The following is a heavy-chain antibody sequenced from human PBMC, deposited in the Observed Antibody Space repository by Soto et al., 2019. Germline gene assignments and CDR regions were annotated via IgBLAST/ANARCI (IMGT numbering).Heavy chain of an antibody. Sequence: EVQLVESGGGLVQPGGSLRLSCAASGFAFSSYSMNWVRQAPGKGLEWVAYISSTSSLIYYADSVKGRFTISRDYANKSAFLQMSSLRDEDTAIYYCARGSRFDYWGQGTLVTVSS. V-gene: IGHV3-48*02. CDR2: ISSTSSLI. J-gene: IGHJ4*02. CDR3: ARGSRFDY. CDR1: GFAFSSYS.